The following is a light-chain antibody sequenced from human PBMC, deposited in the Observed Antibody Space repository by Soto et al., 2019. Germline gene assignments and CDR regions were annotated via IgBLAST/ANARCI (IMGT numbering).Light chain of an antibody. J-gene: IGLJ1*01. Sequence: QSVLTQPASVSGSPGQSITISCTGTSSDVGAYNLVSWYQHLPDKAPKLIISEVTNRPSGVSDRFSGSKSGNPASLTISGLQAEDEADYYCASLTTTNFVFGSGTKVNVL. CDR2: EVT. CDR3: ASLTTTNFV. CDR1: SSDVGAYNL. V-gene: IGLV2-14*01.